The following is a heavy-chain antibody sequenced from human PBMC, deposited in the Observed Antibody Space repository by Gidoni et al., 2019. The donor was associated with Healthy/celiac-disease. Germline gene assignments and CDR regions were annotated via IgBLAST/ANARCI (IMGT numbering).Heavy chain of an antibody. D-gene: IGHD2-21*02. V-gene: IGHV1-69*06. CDR3: ARQSGGIVVVTATYFDY. CDR2: GTA. J-gene: IGHJ4*02. Sequence: GTANYAQKFQGRVTITADKSTSTAYMELSSLRSEDTAVYYCARQSGGIVVVTATYFDYWGQGTLVTVSS.